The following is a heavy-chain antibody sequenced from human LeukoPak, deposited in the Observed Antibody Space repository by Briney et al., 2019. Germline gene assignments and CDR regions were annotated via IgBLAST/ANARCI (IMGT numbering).Heavy chain of an antibody. V-gene: IGHV1-24*01. Sequence: ASVKVSCKVSGYTLTELSMHWVRQAPGKGLEWMGGFDPEDGETIYAQKFQGRVTMTEDTSTDTAYMELSSLRVEDTAVYYCAKDHLDYDFWSGYPRDYMDVWGKGTTVTVSS. D-gene: IGHD3-3*01. J-gene: IGHJ6*03. CDR2: FDPEDGET. CDR1: GYTLTELS. CDR3: AKDHLDYDFWSGYPRDYMDV.